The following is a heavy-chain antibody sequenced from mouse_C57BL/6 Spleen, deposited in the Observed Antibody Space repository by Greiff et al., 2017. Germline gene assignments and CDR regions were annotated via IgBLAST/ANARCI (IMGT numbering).Heavy chain of an antibody. J-gene: IGHJ2*01. V-gene: IGHV1-81*01. Sequence: VQLQQSGAELARPGASVKLSCKASGYTFTSYGISWVKQRTGQGLEWIGEIYPRSGNTYYNEKFKGKATLTADKSSSTAYMELRSRTSEDSAVYFCARFITTVVAPYFDYWGQGTTLTVSS. CDR1: GYTFTSYG. D-gene: IGHD1-1*01. CDR3: ARFITTVVAPYFDY. CDR2: IYPRSGNT.